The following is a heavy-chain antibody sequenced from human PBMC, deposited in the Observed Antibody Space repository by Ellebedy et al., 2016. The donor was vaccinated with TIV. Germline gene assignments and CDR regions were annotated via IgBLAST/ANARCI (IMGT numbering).Heavy chain of an antibody. CDR3: AKGRSGTYIHHAFDF. CDR1: GFTFSSSA. V-gene: IGHV3-23*01. Sequence: PGGSLRLSCAASGFTFSSSAMSWVRQAPGKGLEWVSHFSDSTYYADSVKGRFTIYRDNSKNTLYLQMNSLRAEDTAIYYCAKGRSGTYIHHAFDFWGQGTLVTVSS. D-gene: IGHD3-10*01. CDR2: FSDST. J-gene: IGHJ4*02.